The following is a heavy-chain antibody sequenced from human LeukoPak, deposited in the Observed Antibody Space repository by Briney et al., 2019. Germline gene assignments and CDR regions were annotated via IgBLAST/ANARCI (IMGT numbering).Heavy chain of an antibody. J-gene: IGHJ4*02. CDR3: ARDGGGYYDGNFYYRVGFDS. CDR1: GYTFTSYY. V-gene: IGHV1-46*01. CDR2: INPSGGST. Sequence: ASVTVSCKASGYTFTSYYIHWVRQAPGQGLEWMGLINPSGGSTSYAQKFQGRVTMTRDTSTSTVYMELNSLTSEDTAVYYCARDGGGYYDGNFYYRVGFDSWGQGILVTVSS. D-gene: IGHD3-22*01.